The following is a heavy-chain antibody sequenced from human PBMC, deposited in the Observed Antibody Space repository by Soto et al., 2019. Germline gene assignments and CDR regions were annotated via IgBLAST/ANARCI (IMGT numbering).Heavy chain of an antibody. D-gene: IGHD3-9*01. CDR1: GFTFRTFT. Sequence: PGGSLRVSCTASGFTFRTFTMNWGRQAPWKGLQWVSGIIGGDGDKFYSDSVKGRFTISRDNSKDMLFLQMSSLRVDDTAVYYCAKDRDPDGIWTFDSWGQGTLVTVSS. CDR3: AKDRDPDGIWTFDS. J-gene: IGHJ5*01. V-gene: IGHV3-23*01. CDR2: IIGGDGDK.